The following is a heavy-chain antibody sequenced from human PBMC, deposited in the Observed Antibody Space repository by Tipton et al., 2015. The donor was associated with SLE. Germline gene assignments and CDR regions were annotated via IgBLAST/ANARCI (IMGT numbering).Heavy chain of an antibody. J-gene: IGHJ5*02. CDR3: ASGGSGWYGRGFDP. Sequence: QLVQSGAEVKKPGSSVKVSCKASGGTFSSYTISWVRQAPGQGLEWMGRIIPILGIANYAQKFQGRVTITADKSTSTAYMELSSLRSEDTAVYYCASGGSGWYGRGFDPWGQGTLVTVSS. CDR2: IIPILGIA. D-gene: IGHD6-19*01. CDR1: GGTFSSYT. V-gene: IGHV1-69*09.